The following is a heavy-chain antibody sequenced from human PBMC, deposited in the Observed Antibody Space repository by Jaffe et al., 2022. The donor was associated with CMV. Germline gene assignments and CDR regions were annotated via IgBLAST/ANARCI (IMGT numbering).Heavy chain of an antibody. J-gene: IGHJ4*02. Sequence: QVQLQESGPGLVKPSQTLSLTCTVSGGSISSGGYYWSWIRQHPGKGLEWIGYIYYSGSTYYNPSLKSRVTISVDTSKNQFSLKLSSVTAADTAVYYCARLQVAGTTYYFDYWGQGTLVTVSS. V-gene: IGHV4-31*03. CDR1: GGSISSGGYY. CDR2: IYYSGST. D-gene: IGHD6-19*01. CDR3: ARLQVAGTTYYFDY.